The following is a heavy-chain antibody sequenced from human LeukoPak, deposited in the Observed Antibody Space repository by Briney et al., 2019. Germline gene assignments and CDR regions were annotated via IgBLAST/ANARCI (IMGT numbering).Heavy chain of an antibody. Sequence: GGSLRLSCAAYGFTFSSYSMNWVRQAPGKGLEWVSSISSSSSYIYYADSVKGRFTISRDNAKNSLYLQMNSLRAEDTAVYYCARGEAAVPAAMIVYWGQGTLVTVSS. V-gene: IGHV3-21*01. CDR3: ARGEAAVPAAMIVY. CDR2: ISSSSSYI. CDR1: GFTFSSYS. J-gene: IGHJ4*02. D-gene: IGHD2-2*01.